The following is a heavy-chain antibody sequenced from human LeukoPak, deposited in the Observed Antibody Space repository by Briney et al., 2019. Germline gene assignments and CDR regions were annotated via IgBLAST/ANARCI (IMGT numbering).Heavy chain of an antibody. CDR2: INSDGSSL. Sequence: AGGPLRLSCAASGFTFSSYWVQWVRQAPGKGLVWISRINSDGSSLSYADSVKGRFTISRDNAKNTVYLQMNSLRAEDTAVYYCARSRYTGSHFDYWGQGTLVTVSS. CDR3: ARSRYTGSHFDY. D-gene: IGHD1-26*01. J-gene: IGHJ4*02. CDR1: GFTFSSYW. V-gene: IGHV3-74*01.